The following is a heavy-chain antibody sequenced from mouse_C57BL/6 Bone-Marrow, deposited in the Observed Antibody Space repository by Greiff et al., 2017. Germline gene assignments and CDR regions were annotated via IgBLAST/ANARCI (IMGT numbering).Heavy chain of an antibody. CDR2: IYPGSGSP. D-gene: IGHD1-1*01. CDR3: ARKATVVGEGFAY. CDR1: GYTFPSYW. Sequence: VQLQQPGAELVKPVASVKMSCTASGYTFPSYWITWVKPRPGQGLEWIGDIYPGSGSPNYNEKFKSNATLTVDTSSSTAYMQLSILTSEDSAVYYCARKATVVGEGFAYWGQGTLVTGSA. J-gene: IGHJ3*01. V-gene: IGHV1-55*01.